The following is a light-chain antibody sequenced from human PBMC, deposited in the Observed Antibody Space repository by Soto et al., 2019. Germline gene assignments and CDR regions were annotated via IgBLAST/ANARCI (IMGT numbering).Light chain of an antibody. CDR2: EVS. V-gene: IGLV2-8*01. Sequence: QSALTQPPSASGSPGQSITISCTGTSSDVGGYNYVSWYQQHPGKAPKLMISEVSKRPSGVPDRFSGSKSGNTASLTFSGLQDDDAADYYCCSSAGSNHEVFGAGTKLTVL. CDR1: SSDVGGYNY. J-gene: IGLJ2*01. CDR3: CSSAGSNHEV.